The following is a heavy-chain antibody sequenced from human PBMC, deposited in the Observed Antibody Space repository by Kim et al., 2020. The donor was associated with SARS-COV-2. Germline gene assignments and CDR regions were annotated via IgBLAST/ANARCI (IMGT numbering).Heavy chain of an antibody. CDR2: ISHSGNT. J-gene: IGHJ4*02. CDR1: GGSFSGYY. Sequence: SETLSLTCAVYGGSFSGYYWSWIRQPPGKGLEWIGEISHSGNTNYNTSLKSRVTISVDTSKKQFSLKLSSVTAADTAVYYCAGGEWEPNLASWGQGTLV. D-gene: IGHD1-26*01. V-gene: IGHV4-34*01. CDR3: AGGEWEPNLAS.